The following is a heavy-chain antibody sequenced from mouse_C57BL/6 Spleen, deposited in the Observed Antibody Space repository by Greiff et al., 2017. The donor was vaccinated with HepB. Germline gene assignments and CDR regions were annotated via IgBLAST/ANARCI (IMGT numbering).Heavy chain of an antibody. J-gene: IGHJ2*01. Sequence: VQLQQSGPELVKPGASVKISCKASGYTFTDYYMNWVKQSHGKSLEWIGDINPNNGGTSYNQKFKGKATLTVDKSSSTAYMELRSLTSEDSAVYYCARREWDYDKVDYWGQGTTLTVSS. CDR1: GYTFTDYY. D-gene: IGHD2-4*01. V-gene: IGHV1-26*01. CDR3: ARREWDYDKVDY. CDR2: INPNNGGT.